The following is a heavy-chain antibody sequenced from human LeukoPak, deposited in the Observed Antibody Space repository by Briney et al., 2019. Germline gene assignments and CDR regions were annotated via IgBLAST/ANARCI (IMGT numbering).Heavy chain of an antibody. Sequence: ASVKVSCKASGYTFSDYYLHWVRLAPGQGLEWMGRISPNSGGTDYSQKFQGKVTMTRDASISTVYMDLNRLRSDDTAIYYCARQLETTSWFDYWGQGTLVIVSS. CDR2: ISPNSGGT. V-gene: IGHV1-2*06. D-gene: IGHD2-2*01. CDR3: ARQLETTSWFDY. CDR1: GYTFSDYY. J-gene: IGHJ4*02.